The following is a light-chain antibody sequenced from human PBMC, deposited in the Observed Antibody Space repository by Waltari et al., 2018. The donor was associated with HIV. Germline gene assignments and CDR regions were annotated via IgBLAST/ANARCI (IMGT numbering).Light chain of an antibody. CDR3: QTWGTGIWV. V-gene: IGLV4-69*01. Sequence: QLVLTQSPSASASLGASVKLTCTLSSGYSSYAIAWHPQQPEKGPRYLMKLNSDGSHSKGAGIPDRFSGSSSGAERYLTISSLQSEDEADYYCQTWGTGIWVFGGGTKLTVL. CDR2: LNSDGSH. J-gene: IGLJ3*02. CDR1: SGYSSYA.